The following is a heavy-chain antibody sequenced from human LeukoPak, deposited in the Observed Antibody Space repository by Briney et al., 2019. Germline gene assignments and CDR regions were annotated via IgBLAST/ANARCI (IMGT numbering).Heavy chain of an antibody. Sequence: GGSLRLSCSASGFXVSRSYITWVRQAPGKGLEWVSVIYSGGSTYYADSVQGRFTISRNNSKNTLSLQMNSLRPDDTAVYYCARVGSQLVGAGTFDYWGQGTRVTVSS. CDR1: GFXVSRSY. J-gene: IGHJ4*02. CDR3: ARVGSQLVGAGTFDY. CDR2: IYSGGST. D-gene: IGHD6-6*01. V-gene: IGHV3-53*04.